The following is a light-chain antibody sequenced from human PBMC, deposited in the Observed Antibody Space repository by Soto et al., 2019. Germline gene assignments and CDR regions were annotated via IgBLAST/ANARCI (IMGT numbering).Light chain of an antibody. Sequence: SYELTQPPSVSVAPGKTARITCGGDNIGSKSVHWYQQKPGQDTVLVIYYDTDRPSGIPERFSGSNSGNTATLTISRVEAGDEADYYCQVWDSSSDHVVFGGGTKLTVL. CDR3: QVWDSSSDHVV. V-gene: IGLV3-21*04. J-gene: IGLJ2*01. CDR2: YDT. CDR1: NIGSKS.